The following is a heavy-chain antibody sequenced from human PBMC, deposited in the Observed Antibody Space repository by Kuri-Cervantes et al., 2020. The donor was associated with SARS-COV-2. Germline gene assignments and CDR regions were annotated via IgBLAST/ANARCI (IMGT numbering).Heavy chain of an antibody. J-gene: IGHJ4*02. CDR1: GFTFSSYW. CDR2: INSDGSST. D-gene: IGHD2-2*01. CDR3: ARVGSTSCADY. Sequence: GGSLRLSCAASGFTFSSYWMHWVRQAPGKGLVWVSRINSDGSSTSYADSVKGRFTISRDNAKNTLYLQMNSLRAEDTAVYYCARVGSTSCADYWGQGTLVTVSS. V-gene: IGHV3-74*01.